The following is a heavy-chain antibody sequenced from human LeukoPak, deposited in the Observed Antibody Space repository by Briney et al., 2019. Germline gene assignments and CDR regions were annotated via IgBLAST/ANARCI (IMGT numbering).Heavy chain of an antibody. D-gene: IGHD6-19*01. CDR1: GYTFTNYG. CDR3: ARDGGYSSGSSDY. J-gene: IGHJ4*02. CDR2: ISAYSGNT. V-gene: IGHV1-18*01. Sequence: GASVKVSCKASGYTFTNYGISWVRQAPGQGLERMGWISAYSGNTNYAQRFQDRVTMTTDTSTSTAYMELRSLRSDDTAVFYCARDGGYSSGSSDYWGQGTLVTVSS.